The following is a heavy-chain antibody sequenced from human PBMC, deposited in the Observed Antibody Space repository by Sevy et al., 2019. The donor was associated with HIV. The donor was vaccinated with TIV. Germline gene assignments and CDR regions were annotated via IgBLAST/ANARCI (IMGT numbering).Heavy chain of an antibody. CDR3: ARGKRFLEWFRPGWFDP. D-gene: IGHD3-3*01. CDR1: GFTFSSYG. CDR2: IWYDGSNK. Sequence: GGSLRLSCAASGFTFSSYGMHWVRQAPGKGLEWVVVIWYDGSNKYYADSVKGRFTISRDNSKNTLYLQMNSLRAEDTAVYYCARGKRFLEWFRPGWFDPWGQGTLVTVSS. J-gene: IGHJ5*02. V-gene: IGHV3-33*01.